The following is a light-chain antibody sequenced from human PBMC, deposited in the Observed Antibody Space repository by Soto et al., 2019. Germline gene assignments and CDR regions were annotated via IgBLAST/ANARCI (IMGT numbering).Light chain of an antibody. J-gene: IGKJ2*01. CDR3: QQYGSSPRT. V-gene: IGKV3-20*01. CDR1: QSVSSSY. Sequence: EIVLRQSPGTLSLSPGERATLSCRASQSVSSSYLAWYQQKLGQAPRLLTYGASSKATGIPDRFSGSGSGTDFTLTINRLEPEDFAVYYCQQYGSSPRTFGQGTKVDIK. CDR2: GAS.